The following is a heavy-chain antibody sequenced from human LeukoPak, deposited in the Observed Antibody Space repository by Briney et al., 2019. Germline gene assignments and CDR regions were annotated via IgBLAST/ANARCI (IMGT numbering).Heavy chain of an antibody. CDR3: ARVDTAMGYYYYGMDV. CDR2: IIPIFGTA. CDR1: GGTFSSYA. V-gene: IGHV1-69*01. J-gene: IGHJ6*04. Sequence: SVKVCCKASGGTFSSYAISWVRQAPGQGLEWMGGIIPIFGTANYAQKFQGRVTITADESTSTAYMELSSLRSEDTAVYYCARVDTAMGYYYYGMDVWGKGTTVTVSS. D-gene: IGHD5-18*01.